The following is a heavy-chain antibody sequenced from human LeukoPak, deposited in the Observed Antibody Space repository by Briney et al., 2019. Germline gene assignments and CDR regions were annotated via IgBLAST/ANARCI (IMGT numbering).Heavy chain of an antibody. CDR3: ARDYSGSDYYYMDV. D-gene: IGHD1-26*01. J-gene: IGHJ6*03. Sequence: GGSLRLSCEASGFSFSSYNMDWVRQTPGKGLEWISSITTSSSYTFYADSVKGRFTISRDNARNSLYLQMNSLRAEDTAVYYCARDYSGSDYYYMDVWGKGTTVTISS. V-gene: IGHV3-21*04. CDR2: ITTSSSYT. CDR1: GFSFSSYN.